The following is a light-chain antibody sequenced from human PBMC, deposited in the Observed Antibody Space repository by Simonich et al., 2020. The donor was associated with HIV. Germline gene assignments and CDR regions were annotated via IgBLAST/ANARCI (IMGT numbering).Light chain of an antibody. Sequence: QLVLTQSPSASASLGASVKLTCTLRRGHSRYAIAWHQQQPETGPRYLMTLNSAGSHSKGDGIPDRFAGSSSGAERYLTISSLQSEDEADYYCQTWGAGIRVFGGGTKLTVL. J-gene: IGLJ3*02. CDR3: QTWGAGIRV. CDR2: LNSAGSH. CDR1: RGHSRYA. V-gene: IGLV4-69*01.